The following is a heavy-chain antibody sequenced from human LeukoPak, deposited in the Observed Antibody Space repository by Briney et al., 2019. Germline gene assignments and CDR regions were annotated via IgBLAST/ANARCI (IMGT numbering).Heavy chain of an antibody. V-gene: IGHV4-34*01. D-gene: IGHD3-10*01. CDR3: ASRPFLYGFRTYFDN. J-gene: IGHJ4*02. CDR1: GGSFSAFH. CDR2: MKLSGTP. Sequence: SETLSLTCAVYGGSFSAFHWNWIRQSPAKSLEWLGEMKLSGTPRYSPSLQSRVTISVDKSKNQLSLNVRSVTAADTAVYYCASRPFLYGFRTYFDNWAQGTLVTVSS.